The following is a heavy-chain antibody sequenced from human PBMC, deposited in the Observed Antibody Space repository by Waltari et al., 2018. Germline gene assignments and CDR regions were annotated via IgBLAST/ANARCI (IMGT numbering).Heavy chain of an antibody. CDR1: GGYFRGYY. CDR3: ARVRGSGSYRRYFDY. Sequence: QVQLQQWGAGLLKPSETLSLTCAVYGGYFRGYYWRWIRQPPGEGLEWIGEINHSGSTNYNPSLKSRVTISVDTSKNQFSLKLSSVTAADTAVYYCARVRGSGSYRRYFDYWGQGTLVTVSS. V-gene: IGHV4-34*01. J-gene: IGHJ4*02. CDR2: INHSGST. D-gene: IGHD1-26*01.